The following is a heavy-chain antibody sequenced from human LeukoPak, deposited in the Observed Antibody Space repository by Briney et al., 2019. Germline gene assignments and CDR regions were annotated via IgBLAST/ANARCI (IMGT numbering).Heavy chain of an antibody. J-gene: IGHJ4*02. Sequence: GGSLRLSCAASGFTFSSYSMNWARQAPGKGLEWVSSISSSSSYIYYADSVKGRFTISRDNAKNSLYLQMNSLRAEDTAVYYCARDRLRGYYDFWSGYSEKAIDYWGQGTLVTVSS. V-gene: IGHV3-21*01. CDR2: ISSSSSYI. CDR3: ARDRLRGYYDFWSGYSEKAIDY. CDR1: GFTFSSYS. D-gene: IGHD3-3*01.